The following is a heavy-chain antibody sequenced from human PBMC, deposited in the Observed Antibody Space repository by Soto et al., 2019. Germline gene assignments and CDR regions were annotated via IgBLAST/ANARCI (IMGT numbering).Heavy chain of an antibody. D-gene: IGHD3-10*01. V-gene: IGHV3-9*01. Sequence: GGSLRLSCAASGFTFDDYAMHWVRQAPGKGLEWVSGISWSSGSIGYADSVKGRFTISRDNAKNSLYLQMNSLRAEDTALYYCAKDIGEAALRYFCDYWGQGTLVTVSS. CDR3: AKDIGEAALRYFCDY. CDR1: GFTFDDYA. J-gene: IGHJ4*02. CDR2: ISWSSGSI.